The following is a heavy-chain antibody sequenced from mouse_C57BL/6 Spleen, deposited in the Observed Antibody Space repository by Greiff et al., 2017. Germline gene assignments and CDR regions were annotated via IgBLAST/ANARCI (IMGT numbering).Heavy chain of an antibody. V-gene: IGHV1-64*01. CDR1: GYTFTSYW. CDR2: IYPSGGST. D-gene: IGHD2-12*01. Sequence: VQLQQPGPELVKPGASVKLSCKASGYTFTSYWMHWVKQRPGQGLEWIGMIYPSGGSTNYNEKFKSKDTLTVDKSSSTAYMQLSSLTSEDSAVYYSAKGVLRDYWGTGTTLTVSS. J-gene: IGHJ2*01. CDR3: AKGVLRDY.